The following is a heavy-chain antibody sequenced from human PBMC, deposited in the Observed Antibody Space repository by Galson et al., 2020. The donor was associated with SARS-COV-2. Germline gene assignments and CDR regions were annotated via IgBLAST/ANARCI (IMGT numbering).Heavy chain of an antibody. CDR1: GGSISSSNW. Sequence: SETLSLTCAVSGGSISSSNWWSWVRQPPGKGLEWIGEIYHSGSTNYNPSLKSRVTISVDKPKNQFSLKLSSVTAADTAVYYCARMIRIVATSYYFDYWGQGTLVTVSS. D-gene: IGHD5-12*01. CDR2: IYHSGST. CDR3: ARMIRIVATSYYFDY. J-gene: IGHJ4*02. V-gene: IGHV4-4*02.